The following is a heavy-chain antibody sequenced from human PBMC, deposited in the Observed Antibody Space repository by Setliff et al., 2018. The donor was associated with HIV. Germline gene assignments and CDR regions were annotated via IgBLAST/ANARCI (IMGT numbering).Heavy chain of an antibody. D-gene: IGHD1-26*01. J-gene: IGHJ4*02. CDR2: INQDGSEK. Sequence: GGSLRLSCAASGFTFSTYWMSWVRRAPGKGLEWVANINQDGSEKNYMDSVKGRFTISRDNAKNSLYLQMNSLRVEDTAVYYCATDCAVVGGTGSLDSWGQGTLVTVSS. CDR3: ATDCAVVGGTGSLDS. V-gene: IGHV3-7*05. CDR1: GFTFSTYW.